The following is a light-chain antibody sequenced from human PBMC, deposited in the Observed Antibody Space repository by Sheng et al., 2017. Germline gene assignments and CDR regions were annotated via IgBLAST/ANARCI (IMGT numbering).Light chain of an antibody. CDR3: QAWDSSTVV. CDR1: KLGDKY. J-gene: IGLJ2*01. Sequence: SYELTQPPSVSVSPGQTVTITCSGDKLGDKYACWYQQKPGQSPVVVIYQDTERPSGIPERFSGSNSGNTATLTISGTRAMDEADYYCQAWDSSTVVFGGGTKLTVL. CDR2: QDT. V-gene: IGLV3-1*01.